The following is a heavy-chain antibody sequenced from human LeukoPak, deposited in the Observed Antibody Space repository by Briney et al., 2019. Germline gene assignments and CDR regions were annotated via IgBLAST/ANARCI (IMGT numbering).Heavy chain of an antibody. J-gene: IGHJ4*02. Sequence: GASVKVSCKASGYTFTSYGISWVRQAPGQGLEWMGRINPNSGGTNYAQKFQGRVTMTRDTSISTAYMELSRLRSDDTAVYYCASSEVRRYCSSTSCFGLDYWGQGTLVTVSS. V-gene: IGHV1-2*06. D-gene: IGHD2-2*01. CDR3: ASSEVRRYCSSTSCFGLDY. CDR2: INPNSGGT. CDR1: GYTFTSYG.